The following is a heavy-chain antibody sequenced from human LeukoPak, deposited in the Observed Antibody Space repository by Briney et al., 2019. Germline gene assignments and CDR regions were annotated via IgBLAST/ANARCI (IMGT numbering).Heavy chain of an antibody. D-gene: IGHD1-26*01. Sequence: GGSLRPSWAAPGFTAGSNNMSWVRQPPGKGLGWVPIIYNGGGTFYAHSVKGRVTISRDNSKNTLYLQMNSLRAEDTAVYYCARGGSYLSAFDIWGQGTMVTVSS. CDR3: ARGGSYLSAFDI. J-gene: IGHJ3*02. V-gene: IGHV3-53*03. CDR1: GFTAGSNN. CDR2: IYNGGGT.